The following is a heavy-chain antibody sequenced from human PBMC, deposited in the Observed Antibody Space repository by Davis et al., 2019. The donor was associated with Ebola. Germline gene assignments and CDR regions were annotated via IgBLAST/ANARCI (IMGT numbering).Heavy chain of an antibody. D-gene: IGHD4-17*01. Sequence: VKVSCKASGYTSTNHYIDWVRQAPGQGLEWMGLINPSSGSASYSQKFQGRIILTRDSSARTVYMELTSLTSEDTAVYYCARHGAPLTSVTTGRFDYWGQGTLVTVSS. CDR2: INPSSGSA. V-gene: IGHV1-46*01. CDR3: ARHGAPLTSVTTGRFDY. J-gene: IGHJ4*02. CDR1: GYTSTNHY.